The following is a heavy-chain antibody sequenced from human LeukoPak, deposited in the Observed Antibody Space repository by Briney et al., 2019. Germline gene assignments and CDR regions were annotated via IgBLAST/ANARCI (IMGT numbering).Heavy chain of an antibody. CDR2: ISAYNGIT. V-gene: IGHV1-18*01. D-gene: IGHD4-17*01. CDR1: GYTFTSYG. Sequence: ASVKVSCKASGYTFTSYGISWVRQAPGRGLEWMGWISAYNGITNYAQKLQGRVTMTTDTSTSTAYMELRSLRSDDTAVYYCARDNFRAVTAVYWGQGTLVTVSS. J-gene: IGHJ4*02. CDR3: ARDNFRAVTAVY.